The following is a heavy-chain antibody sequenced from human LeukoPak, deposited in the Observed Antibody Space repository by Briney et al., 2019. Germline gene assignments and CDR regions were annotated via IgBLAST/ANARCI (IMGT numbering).Heavy chain of an antibody. CDR3: ARDDYRGVTNFDP. D-gene: IGHD3-10*01. CDR2: ISYTGST. Sequence: SETLSLTCTVSGGSISPYFWSWLRQTPGKGLEWIGYISYTGSTNYNPALKSRVTISVDTSKNQFSLQLTSVTAADTAVYYCARDDYRGVTNFDPWGQGTLVTVSS. V-gene: IGHV4-59*01. J-gene: IGHJ5*02. CDR1: GGSISPYF.